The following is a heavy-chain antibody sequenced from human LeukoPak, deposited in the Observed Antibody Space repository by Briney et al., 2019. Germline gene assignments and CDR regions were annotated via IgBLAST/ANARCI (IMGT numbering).Heavy chain of an antibody. J-gene: IGHJ4*02. Sequence: ETLSLTCTVSGGSISSYYWSWIRQPPGKGLEWIGYIYYSGSTNYNPSLKSRVTISVDTSKNQFSLKLSSVTAADTAVYYCARFTVTTRGFDYWGQGTLVTVSS. CDR1: GGSISSYY. CDR3: ARFTVTTRGFDY. CDR2: IYYSGST. D-gene: IGHD4-17*01. V-gene: IGHV4-59*01.